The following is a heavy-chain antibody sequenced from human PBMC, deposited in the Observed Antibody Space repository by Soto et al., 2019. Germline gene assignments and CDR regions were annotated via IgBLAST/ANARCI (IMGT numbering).Heavy chain of an antibody. CDR2: ISAYNGNT. J-gene: IGHJ4*02. CDR3: ARDWKVYCSGGSCYPDY. V-gene: IGHV1-18*01. Sequence: ASVKGSCNASGYTFTSYFISWVRQAPGQGLEWMGWISAYNGNTNYAQKLQGRVTMTTDTSTSTAYMELRSLRSDDTAVYYCARDWKVYCSGGSCYPDYWGQGTPVTVSS. D-gene: IGHD2-15*01. CDR1: GYTFTSYF.